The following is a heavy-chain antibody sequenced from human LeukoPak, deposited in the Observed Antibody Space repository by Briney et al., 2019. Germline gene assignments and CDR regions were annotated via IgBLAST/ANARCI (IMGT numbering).Heavy chain of an antibody. CDR1: GFSLTTSGMC. D-gene: IGHD5-18*01. CDR2: LDCDDDK. CDR3: ARIYVDTAMGNNWFDP. V-gene: IGHV2-70*11. J-gene: IGHJ5*02. Sequence: ESGPTLFNPTPTLTLTCTFSGFSLTTSGMCVSWIRQPPGKALESLARLDCDDDKYYSTSLKTRLTISKDTSKNQVVLTMTNMGPVDTATYYCARIYVDTAMGNNWFDPWGQGTLVTVSS.